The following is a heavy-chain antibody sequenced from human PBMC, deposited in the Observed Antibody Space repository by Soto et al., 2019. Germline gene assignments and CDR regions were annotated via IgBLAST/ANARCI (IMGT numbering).Heavy chain of an antibody. CDR1: GGSVSSGNYY. Sequence: SETLSLTCTVSGGSVSSGNYYWSWIRQPPGKGLEWIGYIYSSGSTNYNPFLKSRITISVDTSRNHFSLNLNSVTAADSALYYCATASNGDFDAFDIWGQGTMGTVS. J-gene: IGHJ3*02. D-gene: IGHD4-17*01. V-gene: IGHV4-61*03. CDR2: IYSSGST. CDR3: ATASNGDFDAFDI.